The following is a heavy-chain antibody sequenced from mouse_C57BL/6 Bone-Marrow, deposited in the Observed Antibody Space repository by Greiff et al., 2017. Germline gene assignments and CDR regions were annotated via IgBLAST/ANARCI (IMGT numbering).Heavy chain of an antibody. Sequence: LLVESGGDLVKPGGSLKLSCAASGFTFSSYGMSWVRQTPDKRLEWVATISSGGSYTYYPDSVKGRFTISRDNAKNTLYLQMSSLKSEDTAMYYCARPYYAMDYWGQGTSVTVSS. CDR1: GFTFSSYG. J-gene: IGHJ4*01. CDR3: ARPYYAMDY. CDR2: ISSGGSYT. V-gene: IGHV5-6*01.